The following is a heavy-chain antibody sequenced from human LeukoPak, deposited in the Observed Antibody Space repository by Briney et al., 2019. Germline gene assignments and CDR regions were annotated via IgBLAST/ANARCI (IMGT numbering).Heavy chain of an antibody. D-gene: IGHD5-18*01. J-gene: IGHJ4*02. CDR2: IAPNSGVT. CDR1: GYTFTGRY. CDR3: ATNANSCGPDY. V-gene: IGHV1-2*06. Sequence: ASVKVSCKASGYTFTGRYMHWVRQAPGQGLEWMGRIAPNSGVTNLAQKFQGRVTMTRDTSVSTAYMELSGLGSDDTAVYYCATNANSCGPDYWGQGTLVTVSS.